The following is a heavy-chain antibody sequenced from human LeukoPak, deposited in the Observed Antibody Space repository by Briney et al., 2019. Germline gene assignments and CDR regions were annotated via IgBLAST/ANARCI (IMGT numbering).Heavy chain of an antibody. CDR3: ARDQEGFDY. Sequence: SVTVSCKASGGTFSSYAISWVRQAPGQGLEWMGGIIPIFGTANYAQRFQGRVTAYMELSSLRSEDTAVYYCARDQEGFDYWGQGTLVTVSS. V-gene: IGHV1-69*13. CDR2: IIPIFGTA. J-gene: IGHJ4*02. CDR1: GGTFSSYA.